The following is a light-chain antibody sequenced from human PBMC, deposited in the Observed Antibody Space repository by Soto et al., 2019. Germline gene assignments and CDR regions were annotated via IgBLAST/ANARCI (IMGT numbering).Light chain of an antibody. CDR3: HQYGSSPPWT. J-gene: IGKJ1*01. Sequence: EIVLTQSPDTLSLSPGEIATLSCRASQTIPRNFLAWFQQKPGQAPRLLIYGSSNRPSGIPDRFSGGGSGTDFTLRISGLEPEDFAVYYCHQYGSSPPWTFXQGTKV. CDR1: QTIPRNF. V-gene: IGKV3-20*01. CDR2: GSS.